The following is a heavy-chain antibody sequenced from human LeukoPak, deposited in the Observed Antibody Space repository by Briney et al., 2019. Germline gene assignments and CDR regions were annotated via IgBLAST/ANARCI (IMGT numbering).Heavy chain of an antibody. J-gene: IGHJ4*02. CDR1: GYTITAYY. D-gene: IGHD1-26*01. CDR2: ISAYNGNT. CDR3: ARGRAPWELLDY. V-gene: IGHV1-18*04. Sequence: ASVKVSCKASGYTITAYYMHWVRQAPGQGLEWMGWISAYNGNTNYAQKLQGRVTMTTDTSTSTAYMELRSLRSDDTAVYYCARGRAPWELLDYWGQGTLVTVSS.